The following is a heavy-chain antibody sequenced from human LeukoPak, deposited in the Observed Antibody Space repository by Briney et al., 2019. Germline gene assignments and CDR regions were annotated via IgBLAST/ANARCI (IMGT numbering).Heavy chain of an antibody. J-gene: IGHJ6*03. Sequence: GGSLRLYCAASGFTFSSYGMHWVRQAPGKGLEWVAFIRYDGSNKYYADSVKGRFTISRDNSKNTLYLQMNSLRAEDTAVYYCAKSAAIAHHYYYYMDVWGKGTTVTVSS. CDR3: AKSAAIAHHYYYYMDV. CDR1: GFTFSSYG. D-gene: IGHD2-2*02. V-gene: IGHV3-30*02. CDR2: IRYDGSNK.